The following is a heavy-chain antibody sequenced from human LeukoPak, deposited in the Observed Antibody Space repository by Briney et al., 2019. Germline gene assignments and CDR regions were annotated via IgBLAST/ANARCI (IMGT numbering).Heavy chain of an antibody. CDR2: IYYSGST. D-gene: IGHD2-2*01. CDR3: ARHGCSSTSCYEDDAFDI. CDR1: GGSISSSSYY. V-gene: IGHV4-39*01. Sequence: PSETLSLTCTVSGGSISSSSYYWGWIRQPPGKGLEWIVSIYYSGSTYYNPSLKSRVTISVDTSKNQFSLKMSSVTAADTAVYYCARHGCSSTSCYEDDAFDIWGQGTMVTVSS. J-gene: IGHJ3*02.